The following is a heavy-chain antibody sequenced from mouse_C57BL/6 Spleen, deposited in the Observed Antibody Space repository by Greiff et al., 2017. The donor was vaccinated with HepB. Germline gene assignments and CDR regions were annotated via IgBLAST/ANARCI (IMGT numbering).Heavy chain of an antibody. V-gene: IGHV1-82*01. CDR3: ASDSSGYGDY. CDR2: IYPGDGDT. D-gene: IGHD3-2*02. J-gene: IGHJ4*01. CDR1: GYAFSSSW. Sequence: VQLQQSGPELVKPGASVKISCKASGYAFSSSWMNWVKQRPGKGLEWIGRIYPGDGDTNYNGKFKGKATLTADKSSSTAYMQLSSLTSEDSAVYICASDSSGYGDYWGQGTSVTVSS.